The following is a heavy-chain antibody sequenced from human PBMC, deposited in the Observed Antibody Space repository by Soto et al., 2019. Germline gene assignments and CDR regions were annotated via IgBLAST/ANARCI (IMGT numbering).Heavy chain of an antibody. J-gene: IGHJ4*02. D-gene: IGHD3-10*01. CDR2: ISKSGDST. Sequence: GSLRLSCAASGVTFTSYAMTWVRQVPGEGLQWVSSISKSGDSTYYADSVEGRFTTSRDNSKNTLYLQMNSLRAEDTAIYYCAKGSFGFDYWGQGTLVTVSS. V-gene: IGHV3-23*01. CDR3: AKGSFGFDY. CDR1: GVTFTSYA.